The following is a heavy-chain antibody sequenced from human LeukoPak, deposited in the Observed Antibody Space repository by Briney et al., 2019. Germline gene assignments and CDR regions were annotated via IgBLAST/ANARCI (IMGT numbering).Heavy chain of an antibody. CDR2: IIPICGTA. V-gene: IGHV1-69*06. Sequence: ASVKVSCKASGGTFSSYAINWVRQAPGQGLEWMGGIIPICGTANYAHKFQGRVTITADKSTSTAYMELSSLRSEDTAAYYCARAFGYDILTGYYYYWGQGTLVTVSS. J-gene: IGHJ4*02. D-gene: IGHD3-9*01. CDR1: GGTFSSYA. CDR3: ARAFGYDILTGYYYY.